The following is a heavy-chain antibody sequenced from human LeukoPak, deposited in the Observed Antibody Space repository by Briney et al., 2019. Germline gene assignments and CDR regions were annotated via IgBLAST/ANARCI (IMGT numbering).Heavy chain of an antibody. D-gene: IGHD6-6*01. CDR1: GYTFTGYY. CDR3: ARSSSPEGAFDI. V-gene: IGHV1-2*02. CDR2: INPNSGGT. J-gene: IGHJ3*02. Sequence: ASAKVSCKASGYTFTGYYMHWVRQAPGQGLEWMGWINPNSGGTNYAQKFQGRVTMTRDTSISTAYMELSRLRSDDTAVYYCARSSSPEGAFDIWGQGTMVTVSS.